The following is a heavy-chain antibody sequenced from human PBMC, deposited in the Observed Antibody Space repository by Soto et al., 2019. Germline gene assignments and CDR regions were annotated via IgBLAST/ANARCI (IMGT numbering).Heavy chain of an antibody. CDR1: GFTFSSYA. CDR3: EKPNRDYGDSPLYY. D-gene: IGHD4-17*01. CDR2: ISGSGGST. V-gene: IGHV3-23*01. Sequence: EVQLLESGGGLVQPGGSLRLSCAASGFTFSSYAMSWVRQAPGKGLEWVSAISGSGGSTYYADSVKGRFTISRDNSKNALYLQMNSLRAEDTAVYYCEKPNRDYGDSPLYYWGQGTLVTVSS. J-gene: IGHJ4*02.